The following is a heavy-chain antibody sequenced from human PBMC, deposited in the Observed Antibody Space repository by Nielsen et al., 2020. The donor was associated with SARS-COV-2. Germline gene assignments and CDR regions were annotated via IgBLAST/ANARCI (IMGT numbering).Heavy chain of an antibody. Sequence: GESLKISCAASGFTVSRFVMTWVRQAPGKGLEWVANINKDGSAKYYLESVKGRFTLSRDSAQNSVFLQMNSLRVEDTAVYYCAREVVLGDFYYGMDVWGQGTTVTVSS. J-gene: IGHJ6*02. D-gene: IGHD2-2*01. CDR3: AREVVLGDFYYGMDV. CDR2: INKDGSAK. V-gene: IGHV3-7*01. CDR1: GFTVSRFV.